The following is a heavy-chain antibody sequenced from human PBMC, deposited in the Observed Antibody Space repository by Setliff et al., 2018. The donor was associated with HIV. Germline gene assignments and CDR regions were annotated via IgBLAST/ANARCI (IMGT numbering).Heavy chain of an antibody. CDR1: GGSLSSGSHY. Sequence: SETMSLTCSVSGGSLSSGSHYCTWLRQAAGKGLEWIGHFYTSGTTNYNPSLESRVTISVDTSKNQFSLKLSSVTAADAAVYYCGTAMYYYYGLDVWGQGIRVTVSS. D-gene: IGHD2-2*01. CDR3: GTAMYYYYGLDV. J-gene: IGHJ6*02. V-gene: IGHV4-61*09. CDR2: FYTSGTT.